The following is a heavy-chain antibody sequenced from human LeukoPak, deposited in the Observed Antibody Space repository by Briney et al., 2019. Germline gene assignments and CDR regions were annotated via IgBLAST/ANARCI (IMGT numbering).Heavy chain of an antibody. Sequence: GGSLRLSCSATQFTFSYYAMTWVRQAPGKGLEWVSGISSSGDYTYYTDSVKGRFTISRDNSQNTLYLQLDSLRVEDTAIYYCAKEIYAYGSRGFDYWGQGSLVTVSS. CDR3: AKEIYAYGSRGFDY. V-gene: IGHV3-23*01. CDR2: ISSSGDYT. J-gene: IGHJ4*02. D-gene: IGHD3-10*01. CDR1: QFTFSYYA.